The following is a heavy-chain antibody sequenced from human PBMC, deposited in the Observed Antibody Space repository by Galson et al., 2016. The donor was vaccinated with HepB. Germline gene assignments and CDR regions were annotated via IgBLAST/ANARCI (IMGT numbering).Heavy chain of an antibody. CDR3: TRGVETPISGVVYYFSGMDV. CDR1: GGSMSQSY. D-gene: IGHD3-3*01. Sequence: ETLSLTCTVSGGSMSQSYWGWIRQTPGRGLEWIGYIYYSGTTNYHPSLKSRVSISLDTSRNQFSLKLSPVTAADTAVYYCTRGVETPISGVVYYFSGMDVWGKGTTVTVSS. V-gene: IGHV4-59*01. J-gene: IGHJ6*04. CDR2: IYYSGTT.